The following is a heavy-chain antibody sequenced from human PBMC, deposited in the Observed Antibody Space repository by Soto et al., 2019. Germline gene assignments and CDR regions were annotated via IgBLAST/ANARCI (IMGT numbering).Heavy chain of an antibody. CDR1: GFTFSSYS. CDR3: ARDSPGGAVAATSIDWFDP. CDR2: ISSSSSTI. Sequence: EVQLVESGGGLVQPGGSLRLSCAASGFTFSSYSMNWVRQAPGKGLEWVSYISSSSSTIYYADSVKGRFTISRYNAKNSLYLQMNSLRDDDTAVYYCARDSPGGAVAATSIDWFDPWGQGTLVTVSS. J-gene: IGHJ5*02. D-gene: IGHD6-19*01. V-gene: IGHV3-48*02.